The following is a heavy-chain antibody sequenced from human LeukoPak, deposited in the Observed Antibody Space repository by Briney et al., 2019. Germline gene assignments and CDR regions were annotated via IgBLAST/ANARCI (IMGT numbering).Heavy chain of an antibody. CDR1: GCSIRSSYYF. D-gene: IGHD3-9*01. V-gene: IGHV4-31*03. CDR3: ARDMTDWWFDP. CDR2: IYYSGST. Sequence: TLSITCTVSGCSIRSSYYFWSWIPQHPGKCLEWIGYIYYSGSTHYHPSLKSRVTISVDTSKNQFSLKLSSVTAADTAVYYCARDMTDWWFDPWGQGTLVTVSS. J-gene: IGHJ5*02.